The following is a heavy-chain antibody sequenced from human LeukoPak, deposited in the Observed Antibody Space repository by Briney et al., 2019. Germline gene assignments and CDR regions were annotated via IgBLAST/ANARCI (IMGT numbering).Heavy chain of an antibody. CDR2: IYSGGST. V-gene: IGHV3-66*02. CDR1: GFTFSSYW. J-gene: IGHJ4*02. Sequence: GGSLRLSCAASGFTFSSYWMSWVRQAPGKGLEWVSVIYSGGSTYYADSVKGRFTISRDNSKNTLYLQMNSLRAEDTAVYYCARYIAAAGRYFDYWGQGTLVTVSS. D-gene: IGHD6-13*01. CDR3: ARYIAAAGRYFDY.